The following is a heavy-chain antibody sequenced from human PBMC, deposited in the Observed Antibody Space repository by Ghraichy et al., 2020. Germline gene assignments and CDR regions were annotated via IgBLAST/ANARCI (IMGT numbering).Heavy chain of an antibody. CDR1: GGSISSSSYY. CDR2: IYYSGST. V-gene: IGHV4-39*01. J-gene: IGHJ5*02. Sequence: SETLSLTCTVSGGSISSSSYYWGWIRQPPGKGLEWIGSIYYSGSTSYNPSLKSRVTISVDTSKNQFSLKLTSVTAADTAVYYCARRSSGSWYWCDPWGQGTLVTVSS. D-gene: IGHD6-13*01. CDR3: ARRSSGSWYWCDP.